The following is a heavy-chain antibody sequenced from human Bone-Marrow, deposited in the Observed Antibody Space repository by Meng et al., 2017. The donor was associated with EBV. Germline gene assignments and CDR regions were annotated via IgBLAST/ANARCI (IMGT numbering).Heavy chain of an antibody. CDR3: ARRVTMVRGVITTWFDP. Sequence: RVVQPGLAVKKPAATVKVDGQASGYSFAGYYMHWVRQVPGQWLAWMGRINPNSGGTNYAQKFQGRVTMNRDTSIGTAYMELRRLRSDDTAVYYCARRVTMVRGVITTWFDPWGQGTLVTVSS. J-gene: IGHJ5*02. V-gene: IGHV1-2*06. D-gene: IGHD3-10*01. CDR2: INPNSGGT. CDR1: GYSFAGYY.